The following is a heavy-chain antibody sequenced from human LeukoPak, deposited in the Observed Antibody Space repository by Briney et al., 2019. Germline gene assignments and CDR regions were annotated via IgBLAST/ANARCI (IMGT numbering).Heavy chain of an antibody. D-gene: IGHD1-26*01. Sequence: GGSLRLSCAASGFTFSSYWMHWVRQAPGKGLVWVSRINSDGSSTSYADSVKGRFTISRDNAKNTLYLRMNSLRAEDTAVYYCARERSIVGAKADYWGQGTLVTVSS. CDR1: GFTFSSYW. CDR3: ARERSIVGAKADY. J-gene: IGHJ4*02. V-gene: IGHV3-74*01. CDR2: INSDGSST.